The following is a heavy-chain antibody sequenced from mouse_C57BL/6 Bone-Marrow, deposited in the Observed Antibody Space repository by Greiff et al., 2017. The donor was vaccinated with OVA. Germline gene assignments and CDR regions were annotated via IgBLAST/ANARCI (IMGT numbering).Heavy chain of an antibody. V-gene: IGHV6-3*01. D-gene: IGHD1-1*01. Sequence: EVQGVESGGGLVQPGGSMKLSCVASGFTFSNYWMNWVRQSPEKGLEWVAQIRLKSDNYATHYAESVKGRFTISRDDSKSSVYLQMNNLRAEDTGIYYCTGPYYGSTAYWGQGTLVTVSA. CDR1: GFTFSNYW. J-gene: IGHJ3*01. CDR3: TGPYYGSTAY. CDR2: IRLKSDNYAT.